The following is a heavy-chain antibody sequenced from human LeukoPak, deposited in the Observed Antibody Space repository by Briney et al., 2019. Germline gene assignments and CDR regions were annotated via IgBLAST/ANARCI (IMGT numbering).Heavy chain of an antibody. D-gene: IGHD2-8*01. CDR2: MDPNSGNT. V-gene: IGHV1-8*01. Sequence: ASVKVSCKASGYTFTNYDINWVRQATGQGLEWMGWMDPNSGNTGYAQKFQGRVTMTRSTSISTAYMELSSLRSEDTAVFYCARVNGGYDYWGQGTLVTVSS. J-gene: IGHJ4*02. CDR1: GYTFTNYD. CDR3: ARVNGGYDY.